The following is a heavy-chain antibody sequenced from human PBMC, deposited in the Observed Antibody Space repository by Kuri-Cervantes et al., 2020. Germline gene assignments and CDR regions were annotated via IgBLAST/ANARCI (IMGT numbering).Heavy chain of an antibody. J-gene: IGHJ3*02. V-gene: IGHV4-34*01. CDR1: GGSFSGYY. CDR2: INHSGST. Sequence: SQTLSLTCAVYGGSFSGYYWSWIRQPPGKGLEWIGEINHSGSTNYNPSLKSRVTISIDTSKNRFSLNLSSVTAADTAVYYCARVRGHNFGYVWGTYWDIWGPGTMVTVSS. CDR3: ARVRGHNFGYVWGTYWDI. D-gene: IGHD3-16*01.